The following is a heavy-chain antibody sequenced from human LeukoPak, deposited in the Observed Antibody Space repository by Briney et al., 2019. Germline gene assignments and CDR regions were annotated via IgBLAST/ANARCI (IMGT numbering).Heavy chain of an antibody. Sequence: GASVKVSCKASGYTFTGYYMHWVRQAPGQGLEWMGWINPNNGATNYAQKFQGRVTMTRDTSISTAFMELSSLRSDDTAVYYCARDNYSDSSGYYRYPGYFDSWGQGTLVTVSS. CDR2: INPNNGAT. CDR3: ARDNYSDSSGYYRYPGYFDS. CDR1: GYTFTGYY. J-gene: IGHJ4*02. V-gene: IGHV1-2*02. D-gene: IGHD3-22*01.